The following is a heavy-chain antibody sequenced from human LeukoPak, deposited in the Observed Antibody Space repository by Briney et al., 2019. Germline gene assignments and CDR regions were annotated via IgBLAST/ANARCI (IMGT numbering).Heavy chain of an antibody. D-gene: IGHD5-18*01. CDR1: GDSMSDYF. CDR2: AADSGST. J-gene: IGHJ6*03. CDR3: ARTTEGGYSYGSFYYYYMDV. Sequence: SETLSLTCTVSGDSMSDYFWTWIRQPPGKGLEWIGYAADSGSTNYNPSLKSRVTISVHTSKNQFSLKLSSVTAADTAVYYCARTTEGGYSYGSFYYYYMDVWGKGATVTISS. V-gene: IGHV4-59*01.